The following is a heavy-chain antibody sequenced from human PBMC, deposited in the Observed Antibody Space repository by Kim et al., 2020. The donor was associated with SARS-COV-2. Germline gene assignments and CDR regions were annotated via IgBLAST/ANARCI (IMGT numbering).Heavy chain of an antibody. J-gene: IGHJ4*02. V-gene: IGHV4-34*01. D-gene: IGHD3-10*01. CDR2: INHSGRT. CDR1: GGSFSGYY. Sequence: SETLSLTCAVYGGSFSGYYWSWIRQPPGTGLEWIGEINHSGRTNYNPSLKSRVTISVDTSKNQFSLKLTSVTAADTAVYYCARRLSNTSGWGRHYCELWGQGALVTVSS. CDR3: ARRLSNTSGWGRHYCEL.